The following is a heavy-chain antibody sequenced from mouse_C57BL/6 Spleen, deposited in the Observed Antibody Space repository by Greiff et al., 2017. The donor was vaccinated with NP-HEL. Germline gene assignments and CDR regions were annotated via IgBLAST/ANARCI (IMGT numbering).Heavy chain of an antibody. CDR2: INPSSGYT. V-gene: IGHV1-4*01. CDR3: SYDYLHFDY. Sequence: VQLQQSGAELARPGASVKMSCKASGYTFTSYTMHWVNQRPGQGLEWIGYINPSSGYTKYNQKFKDKATLTADKSSSTAYMQLSSLTSEDSAVYYCSYDYLHFDYWGQGTTLTVSS. J-gene: IGHJ2*01. D-gene: IGHD2-4*01. CDR1: GYTFTSYT.